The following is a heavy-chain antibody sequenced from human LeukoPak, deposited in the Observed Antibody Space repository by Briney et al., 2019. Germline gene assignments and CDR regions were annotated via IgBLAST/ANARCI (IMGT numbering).Heavy chain of an antibody. J-gene: IGHJ4*02. V-gene: IGHV3-7*01. CDR3: ASGRQLGY. CDR1: GFTLNHHW. D-gene: IGHD6-13*01. CDR2: IKQDGSEN. Sequence: GGPLRLSCAASGFTLNHHWMSWLPQAPGKAPPCLPNIKQDGSENYYVDSVKGRFTISRDNARNSLYLQMNSLRAEDTAVYYCASGRQLGYWGQGTLVTVSS.